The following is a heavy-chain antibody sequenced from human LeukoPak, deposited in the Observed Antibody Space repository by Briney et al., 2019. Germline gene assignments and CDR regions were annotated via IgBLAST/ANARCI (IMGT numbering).Heavy chain of an antibody. V-gene: IGHV1-18*01. D-gene: IGHD3-10*01. CDR1: GYTFTSYG. Sequence: ASVKVSCKASGYTFTSYGISWVRQAPGQGLEWMGWISAYNGNTNYAQKLQGRVTMTTDTSTSTAYMELRSLRSDDTAAYYCARGGSLLWFGESRLYYFDYWGQGTLVTVSS. CDR2: ISAYNGNT. J-gene: IGHJ4*02. CDR3: ARGGSLLWFGESRLYYFDY.